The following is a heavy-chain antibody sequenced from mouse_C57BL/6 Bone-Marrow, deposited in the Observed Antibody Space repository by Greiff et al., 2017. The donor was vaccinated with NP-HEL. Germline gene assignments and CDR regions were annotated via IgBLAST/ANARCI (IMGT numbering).Heavy chain of an antibody. D-gene: IGHD3-2*02. V-gene: IGHV1-26*01. Sequence: EVQLQQSGPELVKPGASVKISCKASGYTFTDYYMNWVKQSHGKSLEWIGDINPNNGGTSYNQKFKGKATLTVDKSSSTAYMELRSLTSEDSAVYYCAGAQAPAWFAYWGQGTLVTVSA. J-gene: IGHJ3*01. CDR1: GYTFTDYY. CDR3: AGAQAPAWFAY. CDR2: INPNNGGT.